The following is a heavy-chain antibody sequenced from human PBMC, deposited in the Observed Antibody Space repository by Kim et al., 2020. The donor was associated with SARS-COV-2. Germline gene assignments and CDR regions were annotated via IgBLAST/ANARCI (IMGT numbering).Heavy chain of an antibody. D-gene: IGHD1-20*01. CDR3: AADLRGYKLNY. CDR2: T. J-gene: IGHJ4*02. Sequence: TNYAQKFQERVTITRDMSTSTAYMELSSLRSEDTAVYYCAADLRGYKLNYWGQGTLVTVSS. V-gene: IGHV1-58*01.